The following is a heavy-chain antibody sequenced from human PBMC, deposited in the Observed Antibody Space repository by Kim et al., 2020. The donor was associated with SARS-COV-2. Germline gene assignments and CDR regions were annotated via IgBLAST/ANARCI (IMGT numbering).Heavy chain of an antibody. CDR1: GFTFSSYW. V-gene: IGHV3-7*01. D-gene: IGHD3-22*01. J-gene: IGHJ6*02. Sequence: GGSLRLSCAASGFTFSSYWMSWVRPAPGKGLEWVANIKQDGSEKYYVDSVKGRFTISRDNAKNSLYLQMNSLRAEDTAVYYCARDHRSGYYPSPLKNYYYGMDVWRQGTTVTVSS. CDR2: IKQDGSEK. CDR3: ARDHRSGYYPSPLKNYYYGMDV.